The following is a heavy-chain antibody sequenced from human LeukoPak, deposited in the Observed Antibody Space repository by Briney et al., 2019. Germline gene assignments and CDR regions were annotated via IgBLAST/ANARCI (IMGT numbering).Heavy chain of an antibody. V-gene: IGHV4-61*02. CDR1: GGSISSGSYY. D-gene: IGHD1-26*01. CDR2: IYTSGST. Sequence: SGTLSLTCTVSGGSISSGSYYWSWIRQPAGKGLEWIRRIYTSGSTNYNPSLKSRVTISVDTSKNQFSLKLSSVTAADTAVYYCARGAWELLVGWFDPWGQGTLVTVSS. J-gene: IGHJ5*02. CDR3: ARGAWELLVGWFDP.